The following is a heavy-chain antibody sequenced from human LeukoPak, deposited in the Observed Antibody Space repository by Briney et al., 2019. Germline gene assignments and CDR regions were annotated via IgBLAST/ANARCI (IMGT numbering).Heavy chain of an antibody. V-gene: IGHV3-23*01. J-gene: IGHJ4*02. CDR2: LSATGDIT. Sequence: GGSRRPSCAGSGFIFKNYVMTWVRQAPGKWLDWVSSLSATGDITYYADSVKGRFTVSRDNSNGTVFLQMNSLRAEDTAVYYCAKDSHPLSSSSWFFESWGQGTLVTVSS. D-gene: IGHD6-13*01. CDR1: GFIFKNYV. CDR3: AKDSHPLSSSSWFFES.